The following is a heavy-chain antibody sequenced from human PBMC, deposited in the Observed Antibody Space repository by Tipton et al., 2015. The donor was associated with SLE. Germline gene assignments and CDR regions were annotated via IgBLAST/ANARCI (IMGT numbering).Heavy chain of an antibody. V-gene: IGHV4-39*07. CDR2: LYYSGNT. CDR3: ARQRLRLLSPLDA. CDR1: GGSIRSSRHF. J-gene: IGHJ6*02. D-gene: IGHD3-10*01. Sequence: LRLSCTVSGGSIRSSRHFWGWIRQPPGKGLEWIGVLYYSGNTYYNPSLKSPVTLSIDTSKNQFSLKMRSVTAADTAVYFCARQRLRLLSPLDAWGQGTTVTVS.